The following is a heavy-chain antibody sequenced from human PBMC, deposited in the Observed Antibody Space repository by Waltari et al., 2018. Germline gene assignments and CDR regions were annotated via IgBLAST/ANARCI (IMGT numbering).Heavy chain of an antibody. Sequence: QVQLQESGPRLVKPSETLSLTCTVSGASINNFYWSWIRQSPGRGLEWLGYQSFTGSANYPPSLMNRVSISMYASKNHFALKLTAVTAADTAVFFCASHRLGYCSGDNCYPSAPYVDNWRPGVLVTVSS. CDR1: GASINNFY. CDR3: ASHRLGYCSGDNCYPSAPYVDN. D-gene: IGHD2-15*01. J-gene: IGHJ4*02. CDR2: QSFTGSA. V-gene: IGHV4-59*01.